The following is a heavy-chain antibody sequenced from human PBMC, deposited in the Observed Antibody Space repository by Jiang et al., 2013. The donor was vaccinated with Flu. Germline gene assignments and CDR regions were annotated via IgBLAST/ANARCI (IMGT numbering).Heavy chain of an antibody. V-gene: IGHV4-38-2*02. CDR1: VAPSTLITT. Sequence: GLVEAFGDPVPHLPLSLVAPSTLITTGAGSGSPPGRGWNGLGGILHSGITYYSPSLKSRVTISVDTSKNQFSLKLNSVTAADTAVYYCAKHSQLWFSGLDPWGQGTLVTVSS. D-gene: IGHD3-22*01. J-gene: IGHJ5*02. CDR2: ILHSGIT. CDR3: AKHSQLWFSGLDP.